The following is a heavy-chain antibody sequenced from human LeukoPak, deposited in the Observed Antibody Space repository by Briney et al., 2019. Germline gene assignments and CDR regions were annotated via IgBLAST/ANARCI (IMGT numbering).Heavy chain of an antibody. CDR1: GYTFTGYY. D-gene: IGHD3-16*01. V-gene: IGHV1-2*02. Sequence: GASVKVSCKASGYTFTGYYMHWVRQAPGQGLEWMGWINPNSGGTNYAQKFQGRVTMTRDTSISTAYMELSRLRSDDTAVYYGARGGGDSLLQNWFDPWGQGTLVTVSS. CDR3: ARGGGDSLLQNWFDP. CDR2: INPNSGGT. J-gene: IGHJ5*02.